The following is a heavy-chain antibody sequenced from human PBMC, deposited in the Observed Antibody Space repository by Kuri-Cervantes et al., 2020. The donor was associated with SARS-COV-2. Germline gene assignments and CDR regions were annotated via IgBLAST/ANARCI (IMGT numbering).Heavy chain of an antibody. Sequence: ASVKVSCKASGYTFAGYYMHWVRQAPGQGLEWMGWINPNSGGTNYAQKFQGRVTMTRDTSISTAYMELTRLKSDDTAVYYCVRRDGTGIVRYWGQGTLVTVSS. V-gene: IGHV1-2*02. CDR2: INPNSGGT. CDR1: GYTFAGYY. J-gene: IGHJ4*02. CDR3: VRRDGTGIVRY. D-gene: IGHD1-1*01.